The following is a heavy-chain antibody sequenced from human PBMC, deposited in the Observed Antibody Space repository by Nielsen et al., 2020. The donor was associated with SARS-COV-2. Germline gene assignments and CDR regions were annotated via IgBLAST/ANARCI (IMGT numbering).Heavy chain of an antibody. D-gene: IGHD6-19*01. CDR1: GFTFSSYS. CDR3: ARVSGWYWLDY. J-gene: IGHJ4*02. CDR2: INSDGSST. Sequence: GESLKISCAASGFTFSSYSMNWVRQAPGKGLVWVSRINSDGSSTSYADSVKGRFTISRDNAKNTLYLQMNSLRAEDTAVYYCARVSGWYWLDYWGQGTLVTVSS. V-gene: IGHV3-74*01.